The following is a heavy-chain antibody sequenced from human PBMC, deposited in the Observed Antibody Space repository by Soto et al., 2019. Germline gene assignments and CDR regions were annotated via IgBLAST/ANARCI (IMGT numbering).Heavy chain of an antibody. CDR1: GFTFSNYG. V-gene: IGHV3-48*01. J-gene: IGHJ5*02. CDR2: ISSSSSTI. Sequence: PGGSLRLSCAASGFTFSNYGMHWVRQAPGKGLEWVSYISSSSSTIYYADSVKGRFTISRDNAKNSLYLQMNSLRAEDTAVYYCARHPERIAQIGWFDPWGQGTLVTVCS. CDR3: ARHPERIAQIGWFDP. D-gene: IGHD6-13*01.